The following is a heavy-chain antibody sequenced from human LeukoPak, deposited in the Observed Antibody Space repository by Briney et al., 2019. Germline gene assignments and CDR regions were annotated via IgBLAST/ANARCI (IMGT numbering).Heavy chain of an antibody. CDR3: AIALFYTPYYYYMDV. Sequence: ASVKVSCKASGYTFTSYGISWVRQAPGQGLEWMGWISAYNGNTNYAQKLQGRVTMTTDTSTSTAYMELRSLRSDDTAVYYCAIALFYTPYYYYMDVWGKGTTVTVSS. CDR2: ISAYNGNT. J-gene: IGHJ6*03. CDR1: GYTFTSYG. D-gene: IGHD2-8*01. V-gene: IGHV1-18*01.